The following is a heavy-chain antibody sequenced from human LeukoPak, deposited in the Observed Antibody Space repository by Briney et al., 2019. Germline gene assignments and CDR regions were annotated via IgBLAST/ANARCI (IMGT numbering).Heavy chain of an antibody. CDR2: IYYGGST. J-gene: IGHJ4*02. CDR3: AREHYYGSGSYYQRTDY. Sequence: SETLSLTCTVSGGSVSSGSYYWSWIRQPPGKGLEWIGYIYYGGSTNYNPSLKSRVTISVDTSKNQFSLKLSSVTAADTAVYYCAREHYYGSGSYYQRTDYWGQGTLVTVPS. CDR1: GGSVSSGSYY. V-gene: IGHV4-61*01. D-gene: IGHD3-10*01.